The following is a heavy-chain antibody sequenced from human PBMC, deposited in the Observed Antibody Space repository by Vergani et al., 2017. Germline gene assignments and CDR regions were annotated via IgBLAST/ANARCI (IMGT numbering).Heavy chain of an antibody. V-gene: IGHV3-7*01. D-gene: IGHD5-18*01. CDR2: IKQDGSEK. CDR3: ARYPPSLQLWLDSSNYLDY. Sequence: EVQLVESGGGLVQPGGSLRLSCAASGFTFSSYWMSWVRQAPGQGLEWVANIKQDGSEKYYVDSVKGRFTISRDNAKNSLYLQMNSLRAEDTAVYYCARYPPSLQLWLDSSNYLDYWGQGTLVTVSS. J-gene: IGHJ4*02. CDR1: GFTFSSYW.